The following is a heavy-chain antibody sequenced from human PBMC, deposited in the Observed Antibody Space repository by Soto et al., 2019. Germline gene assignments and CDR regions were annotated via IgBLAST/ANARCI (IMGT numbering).Heavy chain of an antibody. D-gene: IGHD4-17*01. CDR1: GYAFTSYY. CDR3: ARPLARLGGMDV. J-gene: IGHJ6*02. CDR2: INPSGGST. V-gene: IGHV1-46*01. Sequence: QVQLVQSGAEVKKPGASVKVSCKASGYAFTSYYMHWVRQAPGQGLEWMGIINPSGGSTSYAQKFQGRVTMTRDTSTSTVYMELSSLRSEDTAVYYCARPLARLGGMDVWGQGTTVTVSS.